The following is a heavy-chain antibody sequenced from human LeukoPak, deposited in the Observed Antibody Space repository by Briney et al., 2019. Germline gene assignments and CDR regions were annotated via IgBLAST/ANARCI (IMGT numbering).Heavy chain of an antibody. J-gene: IGHJ4*02. CDR1: GFTFIDHY. CDR2: IRNKANSYTT. V-gene: IGHV3-72*01. CDR3: ARRNSVTQGLDN. D-gene: IGHD5/OR15-5a*01. Sequence: GGSLRLSCAASGFTFIDHYMDWVRQAPGKGLEWIGRIRNKANSYTTEYAASVKGRFTVSRHDSKNSLFLQMNSLESEDTAVYYCARRNSVTQGLDNWGQGTLVTVSS.